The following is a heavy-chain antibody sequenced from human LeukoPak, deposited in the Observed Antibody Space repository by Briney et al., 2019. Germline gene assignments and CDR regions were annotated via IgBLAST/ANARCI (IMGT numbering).Heavy chain of an antibody. Sequence: PGGSLRLSCAASGFTFSSYSMNWVRQAPGKGLEWVSSISSSSSYIYYADSVKGRFTISRDNAKNSLYLQMNSLRAEDTAVYYCARDWTDSGYDAFDIWGQGTMVTVSS. J-gene: IGHJ3*02. D-gene: IGHD3-22*01. V-gene: IGHV3-21*01. CDR3: ARDWTDSGYDAFDI. CDR2: ISSSSSYI. CDR1: GFTFSSYS.